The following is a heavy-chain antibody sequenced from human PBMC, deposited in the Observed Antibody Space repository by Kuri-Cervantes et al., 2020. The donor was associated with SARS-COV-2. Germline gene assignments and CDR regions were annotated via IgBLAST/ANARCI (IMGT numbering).Heavy chain of an antibody. CDR3: AKSRAIAVADNFDY. D-gene: IGHD6-19*01. V-gene: IGHV3-21*04. J-gene: IGHJ4*02. Sequence: GESLKISCAASGFTFSSYAMSWVRQAPGKGLEWVSAISGSSSYIYYADSVKGRFTISRDNAKNSLYLQMNSLRAEDTAVYYCAKSRAIAVADNFDYWGQGTLVTVSS. CDR2: ISGSSSYI. CDR1: GFTFSSYA.